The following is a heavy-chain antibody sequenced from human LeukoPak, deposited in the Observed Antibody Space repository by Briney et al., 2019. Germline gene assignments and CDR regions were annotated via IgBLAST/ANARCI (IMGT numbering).Heavy chain of an antibody. CDR1: GYTFTGYY. D-gene: IGHD3-16*01. Sequence: ASVKVSCKASGYTFTGYYMHWVRQAPGQGLEWMGWINPNTGDTNYAQKFQGRVTMTRDTSISTAYMELSSLRSEDTAVYYCARGGGDYPYNWFDPWGQGTLVTVSS. V-gene: IGHV1-2*02. CDR3: ARGGGDYPYNWFDP. CDR2: INPNTGDT. J-gene: IGHJ5*02.